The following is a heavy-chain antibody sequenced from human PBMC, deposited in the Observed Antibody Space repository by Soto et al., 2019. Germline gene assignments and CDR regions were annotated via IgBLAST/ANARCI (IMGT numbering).Heavy chain of an antibody. CDR1: GDSISTFY. V-gene: IGHV4-59*01. J-gene: IGHJ4*02. CDR3: ARGSTVRNYADDSSDYFYFFDY. D-gene: IGHD3-22*01. CDR2: VYYTGST. Sequence: ETLSLTCPVSGDSISTFYWGRMRQSPGKELEWIGYVYYTGSTNYNPSLKSRVTISVDRSKNQFSLKLTSANAEDTAVYYCARGSTVRNYADDSSDYFYFFDYWGQGTQVT.